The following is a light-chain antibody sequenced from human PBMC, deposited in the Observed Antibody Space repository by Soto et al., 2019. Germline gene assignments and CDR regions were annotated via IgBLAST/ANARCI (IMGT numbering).Light chain of an antibody. CDR2: EVT. J-gene: IGLJ2*01. CDR3: SSYTTSSTVI. V-gene: IGLV2-14*01. CDR1: SSDIGAYNY. Sequence: QSALTQPASVSGSPGQSITISCSGTSSDIGAYNYVSWYQQHLGQAPKLMLYEVTNRPSGVSDRFSGSKSGNTASLTISGLQAEDEADYYCSSYTTSSTVIFGGGTKVTVL.